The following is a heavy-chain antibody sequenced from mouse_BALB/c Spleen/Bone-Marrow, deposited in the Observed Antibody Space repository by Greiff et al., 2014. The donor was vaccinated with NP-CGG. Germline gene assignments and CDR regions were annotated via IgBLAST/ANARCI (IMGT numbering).Heavy chain of an antibody. D-gene: IGHD1-2*01. V-gene: IGHV1-26*01. J-gene: IGHJ1*01. Sequence: KAILTVDKSSSTAYMELRSLTSEDSAVYYCARDYGSVGWYFDVWGAGTTVTVSS. CDR3: ARDYGSVGWYFDV.